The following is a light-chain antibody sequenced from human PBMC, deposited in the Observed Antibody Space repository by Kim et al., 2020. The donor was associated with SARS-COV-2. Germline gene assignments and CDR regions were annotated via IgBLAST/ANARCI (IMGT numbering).Light chain of an antibody. J-gene: IGKJ5*01. Sequence: PGERTPPSCTASPSSMCTYLSWDPQKHRDAPTLLIYGASPRGTGIPHRCSGGGSGTDCTLTISRLGPEEFAVYYCHQYGSSPGVTFGQGTRLEI. V-gene: IGKV3-20*01. CDR2: GAS. CDR3: HQYGSSPGVT. CDR1: PSSMCTY.